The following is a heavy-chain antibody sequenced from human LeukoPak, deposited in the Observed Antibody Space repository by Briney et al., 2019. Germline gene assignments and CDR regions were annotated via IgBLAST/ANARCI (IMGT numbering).Heavy chain of an antibody. J-gene: IGHJ4*02. CDR1: GFTFDDYA. CDR3: AKDIIGSSGYYFDY. CDR2: ISWNSGSI. D-gene: IGHD6-25*01. Sequence: GGSLRLSCAASGFTFDDYAMHWVRQAPGKGLEWVSVISWNSGSIGYADSVKGRFTISRDNAKNSLYLQMNSLRAEDTALYYCAKDIIGSSGYYFDYWGQGTLVTVSS. V-gene: IGHV3-9*01.